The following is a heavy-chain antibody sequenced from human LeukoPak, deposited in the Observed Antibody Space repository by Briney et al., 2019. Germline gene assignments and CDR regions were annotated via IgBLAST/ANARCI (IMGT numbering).Heavy chain of an antibody. CDR2: IYYSGST. V-gene: IGHV4-59*12. J-gene: IGHJ4*02. D-gene: IGHD3-22*01. CDR3: ARERASSGYHYPKYYFDY. CDR1: GGSISSYY. Sequence: PSETLSLTCTVSGGSISSYYWSWIRQPPGKGLEWIGYIYYSGSTYYNPSLKSRVTISVDTSKNQFSLKLSSVTAADTAVYYCARERASSGYHYPKYYFDYWGQGTLVTVSS.